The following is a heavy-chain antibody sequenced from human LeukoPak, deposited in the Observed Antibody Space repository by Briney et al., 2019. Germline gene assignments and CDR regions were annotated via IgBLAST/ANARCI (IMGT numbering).Heavy chain of an antibody. CDR2: ISSSSSYI. Sequence: PGGSLRLSCAASGFTFSSYSMNWVRQAPGKGLEWVSSISSSSSYIYYADSVKGRFTISRDNAKNSLYLQMNSLRAEDTAVYYCARGGNYYDSSGYYYFTYYFDYWGQGTLVTVSS. V-gene: IGHV3-21*01. CDR1: GFTFSSYS. CDR3: ARGGNYYDSSGYYYFTYYFDY. D-gene: IGHD3-22*01. J-gene: IGHJ4*02.